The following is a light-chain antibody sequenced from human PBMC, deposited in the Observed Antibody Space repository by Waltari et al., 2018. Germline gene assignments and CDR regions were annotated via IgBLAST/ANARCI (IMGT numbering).Light chain of an antibody. CDR1: QSISSSS. V-gene: IGKV3-20*01. Sequence: IVLTQSPGTLSLSPVERATLSCRASQSISSSSLAWYQQKPGQAPRLLISGASSRATGIPDRFSGSGSGTDFTLTISRLEPEDFTVYYCLQYGTSPPYSFGQGTKLEIK. J-gene: IGKJ2*03. CDR3: LQYGTSPPYS. CDR2: GAS.